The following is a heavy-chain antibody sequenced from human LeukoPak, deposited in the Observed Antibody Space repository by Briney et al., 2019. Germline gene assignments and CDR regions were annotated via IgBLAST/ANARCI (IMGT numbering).Heavy chain of an antibody. CDR3: ARVPAGAARPGGGDY. Sequence: GASVKVSCKASGYTFTDYYMHWVRQAPGQGLEWMGWINPNSGGTHYAQKFQGSVTMTRDTSISTAYMELSRLRSDDTAVYYCARVPAGAARPGGGDYWGQGTLVTVSS. J-gene: IGHJ4*02. V-gene: IGHV1-2*02. CDR2: INPNSGGT. D-gene: IGHD6-6*01. CDR1: GYTFTDYY.